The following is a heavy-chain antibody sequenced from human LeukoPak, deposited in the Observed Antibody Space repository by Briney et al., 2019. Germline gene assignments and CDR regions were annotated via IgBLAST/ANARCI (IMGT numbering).Heavy chain of an antibody. V-gene: IGHV3-21*01. Sequence: GGSLRLSCAASGFTFSSYSMNWVRQAPGKGLEWVSFISSSSTYIYYADSVKGRFTISRDNAKNSLYLQMNSLRAEDTAVYYCASLRPRQQLVLDFWGQGTLVTVSS. CDR2: ISSSSTYI. D-gene: IGHD6-13*01. CDR1: GFTFSSYS. J-gene: IGHJ4*02. CDR3: ASLRPRQQLVLDF.